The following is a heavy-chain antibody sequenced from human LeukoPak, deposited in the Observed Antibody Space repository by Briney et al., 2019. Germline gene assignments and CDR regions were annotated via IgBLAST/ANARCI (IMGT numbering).Heavy chain of an antibody. CDR2: ISSSSSYI. CDR3: ASPSPVYCSSTSCPEY. D-gene: IGHD2-2*01. V-gene: IGHV3-21*01. CDR1: GFTFSSYW. Sequence: GGSLRLSCAASGFTFSSYWMSWVRQAPGKGLEWVSSISSSSSYIYYADSVKGRFTISRDNAKNSLYLQMNSLRAEDTAVYYCASPSPVYCSSTSCPEYWGQGTLVTVSS. J-gene: IGHJ4*02.